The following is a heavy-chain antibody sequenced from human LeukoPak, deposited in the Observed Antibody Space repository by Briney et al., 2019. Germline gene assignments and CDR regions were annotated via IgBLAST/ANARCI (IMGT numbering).Heavy chain of an antibody. CDR3: ARDGTSTDDY. CDR1: GYTFSNFG. V-gene: IGHV1-18*01. J-gene: IGHJ4*02. CDR2: ISGNNDNP. Sequence: EASVKVSCKASGYTFSNFGISWVRQAPGQGLEWIGWISGNNDNPNYGQKFQGRFTVTTDSSTSTTYMELRNLRSDDTAVYYCARDGTSTDDYWGQGTLVTVSS. D-gene: IGHD1-26*01.